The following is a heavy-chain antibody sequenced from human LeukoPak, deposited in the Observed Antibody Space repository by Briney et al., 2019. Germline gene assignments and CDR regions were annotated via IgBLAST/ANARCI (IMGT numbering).Heavy chain of an antibody. CDR3: ARDPNGNWWFDP. D-gene: IGHD1-1*01. CDR2: INIDGGTT. Sequence: GGSLRLSCAASGFTFSSYWMHWVRQAPGKGLVWVSRINIDGGTTTYVDSVKGRFTTSRDNAKNMLYLQMNSLRAEDTAVYYCARDPNGNWWFDPWGQGTLVTVSS. CDR1: GFTFSSYW. V-gene: IGHV3-74*01. J-gene: IGHJ5*02.